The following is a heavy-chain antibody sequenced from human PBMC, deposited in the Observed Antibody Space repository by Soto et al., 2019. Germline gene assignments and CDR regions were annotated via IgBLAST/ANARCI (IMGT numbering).Heavy chain of an antibody. Sequence: QVQLVESGGGVVQPGRSLRLSCAASGFTFSSYAMHWVRQAPGKGLEWVAVISYDGSNKYYADSVKGRFTISRDNSKNTLYLHMNSLRAEDTAVYYCARSRGCSSTSCYVGWFDPWGQGTLVTVSS. CDR2: ISYDGSNK. V-gene: IGHV3-30-3*01. J-gene: IGHJ5*02. CDR3: ARSRGCSSTSCYVGWFDP. CDR1: GFTFSSYA. D-gene: IGHD2-2*01.